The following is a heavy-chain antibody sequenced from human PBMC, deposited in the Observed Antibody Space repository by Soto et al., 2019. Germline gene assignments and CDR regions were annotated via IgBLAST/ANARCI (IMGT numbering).Heavy chain of an antibody. J-gene: IGHJ4*02. V-gene: IGHV3-21*01. Sequence: SLRLSCAASGFTFSSYSMNWVRQAPGKGLEWVSSISGSGNYTHYADFLRGRFTISRDNAKTSLYLQMNSLRAEDTAVYYCAREGINNYHEYYFDSWGQGTVVTVSS. CDR1: GFTFSSYS. CDR3: AREGINNYHEYYFDS. CDR2: ISGSGNYT. D-gene: IGHD4-4*01.